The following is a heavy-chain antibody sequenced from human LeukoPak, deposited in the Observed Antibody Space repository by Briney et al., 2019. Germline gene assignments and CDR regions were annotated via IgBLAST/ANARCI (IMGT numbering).Heavy chain of an antibody. D-gene: IGHD5-18*01. CDR1: GGSISSGGYS. CDR3: ARHSTAMVRFYYYYGMDV. CDR2: IYHSGST. V-gene: IGHV4-30-2*01. Sequence: NPSETLSLTCAVSGGSISSGGYSWSWIRQPPGKGLEWIGYIYHSGSTYYNPSLKSRVTISVDTSKNQFSLKLSSVTAADTAVYYCARHSTAMVRFYYYYGMDVWGQGTTVTVSS. J-gene: IGHJ6*02.